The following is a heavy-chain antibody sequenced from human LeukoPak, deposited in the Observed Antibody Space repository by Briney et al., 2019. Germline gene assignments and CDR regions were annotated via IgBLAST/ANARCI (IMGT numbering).Heavy chain of an antibody. CDR2: ISTGTNTI. CDR3: ARRAYGEDYFDY. CDR1: GFTFSVYN. D-gene: IGHD4-17*01. Sequence: GGSLRLSCAASGFTFSVYNINWVRQAPGKGLEWVSYISTGTNTIYYADSVKGRFTISRDNAKNSLYLQMNSLRDEDTAVYYCARRAYGEDYFDYWGQGTLVTV. V-gene: IGHV3-48*02. J-gene: IGHJ4*02.